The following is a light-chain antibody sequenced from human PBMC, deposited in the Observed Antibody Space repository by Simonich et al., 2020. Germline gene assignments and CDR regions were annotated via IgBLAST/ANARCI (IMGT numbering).Light chain of an antibody. J-gene: IGKJ2*01. Sequence: EIVLTQSPGTLSLSPGERATLSCRACPSVRIRYLAWYQQKPGQSPRLLIYGASSRATGIPDRFSGSGSGTYFTLTISSLQAEDVAVYYCQQYYSTPYTFGQGTKLEIK. V-gene: IGKV3-20*01. CDR2: GAS. CDR1: PSVRIRY. CDR3: QQYYSTPYT.